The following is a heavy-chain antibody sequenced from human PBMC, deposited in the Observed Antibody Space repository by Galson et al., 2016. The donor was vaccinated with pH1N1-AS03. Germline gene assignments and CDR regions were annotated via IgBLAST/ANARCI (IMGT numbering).Heavy chain of an antibody. D-gene: IGHD1-26*01. CDR3: TNSLVY. Sequence: SLRLSCAASGLPFSSHWMHWIRQVPGKGLVWVSQINTDGTETIYADSVKGRFTIPRDNAKNTLYLQMDSLRAEDTAMYYCTNSLVYWGQGTLVTVSS. CDR1: GLPFSSHW. CDR2: INTDGTET. J-gene: IGHJ4*02. V-gene: IGHV3-74*01.